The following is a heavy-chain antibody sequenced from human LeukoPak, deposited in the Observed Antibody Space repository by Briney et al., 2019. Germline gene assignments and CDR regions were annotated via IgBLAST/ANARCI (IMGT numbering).Heavy chain of an antibody. Sequence: SETLSLTCTVSGGSISGYFWAWVRRPAGKGLEWIGRIYSSGSTNYNLSLKSRVTMSVDTSKNQFSLKLSSVTAADTAVYYCASVGIAAAPGGWGQGTLVTVSS. D-gene: IGHD6-13*01. J-gene: IGHJ4*02. V-gene: IGHV4-4*07. CDR1: GGSISGYF. CDR2: IYSSGST. CDR3: ASVGIAAAPGG.